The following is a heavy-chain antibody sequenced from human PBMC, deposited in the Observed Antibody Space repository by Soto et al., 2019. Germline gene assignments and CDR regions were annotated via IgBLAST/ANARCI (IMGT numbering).Heavy chain of an antibody. Sequence: PSETLSLTCAVSGGSISSGGYSWSWIRQPPGKGLEWIGSIYYSGSTYYNPSLKSRVTISVDTSKNHFSLKLSSVTAADTAVYYCATQEVGGSYVYTFDPWGQGTLVTVSS. D-gene: IGHD1-26*01. V-gene: IGHV4-30-2*03. CDR3: ATQEVGGSYVYTFDP. CDR2: IYYSGST. CDR1: GGSISSGGYS. J-gene: IGHJ5*02.